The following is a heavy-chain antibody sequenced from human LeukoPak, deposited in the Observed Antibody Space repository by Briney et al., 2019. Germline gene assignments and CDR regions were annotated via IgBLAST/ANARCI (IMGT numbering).Heavy chain of an antibody. J-gene: IGHJ6*03. D-gene: IGHD2-2*01. CDR2: IYHSGST. Sequence: SETLSLTCTVSGYSITNGYYWGWIRQPPGKGLEWIGSIYHSGSTFYNPSLKSRVTISVDPSKNQFSLKLSSVTAADTAVYYCARGYCSSTSCYWATRYYYYMDVWGKGTTVTVSS. CDR3: ARGYCSSTSCYWATRYYYYMDV. V-gene: IGHV4-38-2*02. CDR1: GYSITNGYY.